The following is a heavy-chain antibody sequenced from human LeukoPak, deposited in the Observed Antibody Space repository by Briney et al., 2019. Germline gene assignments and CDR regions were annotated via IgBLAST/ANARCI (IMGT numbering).Heavy chain of an antibody. Sequence: SVKVSCKASGGTFSSYAISWVRQAPGQGLEWMGRIIPIFGTANYAQKFQGRVTITTDESTSTAYMELSSLRSEDTAVYYCAGSNQGSYGVYYFDYWGQGTLVTVSS. CDR3: AGSNQGSYGVYYFDY. CDR2: IIPIFGTA. J-gene: IGHJ4*02. D-gene: IGHD1-26*01. V-gene: IGHV1-69*05. CDR1: GGTFSSYA.